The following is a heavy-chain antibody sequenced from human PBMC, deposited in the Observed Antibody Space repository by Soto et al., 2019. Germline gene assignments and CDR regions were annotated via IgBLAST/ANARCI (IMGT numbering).Heavy chain of an antibody. CDR1: GGTFSSYT. CDR2: IIPILGIA. J-gene: IGHJ4*02. Sequence: SVKVSCKASGGTFSSYTISWVRQAPGQGLEWMGRIIPILGIANYAQKFQGRVTITADKSTSTAYMELSSLRSEDTAVYYCARGLWDDILTGYSFDYWGQGTLVTVSS. V-gene: IGHV1-69*02. CDR3: ARGLWDDILTGYSFDY. D-gene: IGHD3-9*01.